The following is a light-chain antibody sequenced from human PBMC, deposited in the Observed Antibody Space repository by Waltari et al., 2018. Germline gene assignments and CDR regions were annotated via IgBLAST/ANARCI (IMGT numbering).Light chain of an antibody. CDR3: QQFHNYPPT. Sequence: AIQLTQSPSSLSASVGDRVTITCRASQDISTALAWYQQKSGEAPKLLIYDASTLGSRVPSRFSGSGTGTDFTLTISRLQPEDFSTYHCQQFHNYPPTFGQGTRLEIK. J-gene: IGKJ5*01. V-gene: IGKV1D-13*01. CDR2: DAS. CDR1: QDISTA.